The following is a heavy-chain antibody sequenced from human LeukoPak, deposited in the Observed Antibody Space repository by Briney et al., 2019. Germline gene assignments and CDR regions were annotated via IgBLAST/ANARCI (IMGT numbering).Heavy chain of an antibody. D-gene: IGHD6-19*01. CDR2: ISGSGSSI. V-gene: IGHV3-48*03. CDR1: EFTFSSYE. CDR3: AGGQWLVLGDAFDI. Sequence: PGGSLRLSCAASEFTFSSYEMNWVRQAPGKGREWVSHISGSGSSIYYADSVKGRFTISRDNAKNSLYLQMNSLRAEDTAVYYCAGGQWLVLGDAFDIWGQGTMVTVSS. J-gene: IGHJ3*02.